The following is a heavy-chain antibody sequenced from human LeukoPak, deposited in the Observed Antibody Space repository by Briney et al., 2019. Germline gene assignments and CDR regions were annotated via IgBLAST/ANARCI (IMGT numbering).Heavy chain of an antibody. CDR3: AKEVERKVGATTYFDY. CDR1: GFTFSSYA. Sequence: GGSLRLSCAASGFTFSSYAMSWVRQAPGKGLEWVSAISGSGGSTYYVDSVKGRFTISRDNSKNTLYLQMNSLRAEDTAVYYCAKEVERKVGATTYFDYWGQGTLVTVSS. J-gene: IGHJ4*02. D-gene: IGHD1-26*01. V-gene: IGHV3-23*01. CDR2: ISGSGGST.